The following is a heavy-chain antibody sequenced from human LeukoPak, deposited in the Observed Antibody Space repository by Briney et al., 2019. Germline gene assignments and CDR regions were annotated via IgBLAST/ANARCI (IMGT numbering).Heavy chain of an antibody. V-gene: IGHV1-8*01. D-gene: IGHD3-3*01. Sequence: GASVKVSCKASGYTFTSYDINWVRQATGQGLEWMGWMNPNSGNTGYAQKFQGRVTMTRNTSISTAYMELSSLRSEDTAVYYCARVGVPEKYYDFWSGYYSLIFGWFDPWGQGTLVTVYS. CDR2: MNPNSGNT. CDR1: GYTFTSYD. CDR3: ARVGVPEKYYDFWSGYYSLIFGWFDP. J-gene: IGHJ5*02.